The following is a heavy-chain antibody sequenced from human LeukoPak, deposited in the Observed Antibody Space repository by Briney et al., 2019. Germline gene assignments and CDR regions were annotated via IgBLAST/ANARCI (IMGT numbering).Heavy chain of an antibody. V-gene: IGHV3-23*01. CDR2: ITGDGSST. CDR3: AKARIVVVTALDY. D-gene: IGHD2-21*02. Sequence: GASLRLSCAASGFTFSNYAMGWVRQAPGKGLEWVSAITGDGSSTYNADSVKGRFTVSRDNSKNTLYLQVNSLRAEDTATYYCAKARIVVVTALDYWGQGTLVIVSS. CDR1: GFTFSNYA. J-gene: IGHJ4*02.